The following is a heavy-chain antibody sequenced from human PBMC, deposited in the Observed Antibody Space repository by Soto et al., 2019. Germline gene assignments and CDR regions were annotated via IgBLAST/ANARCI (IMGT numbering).Heavy chain of an antibody. V-gene: IGHV4-34*01. CDR2: INHNGST. CDR1: GCSFSGVL. D-gene: IGHD6-19*01. J-gene: IGHJ4*02. Sequence: QVQLQQWGAGLLKPSETLSLTGAFYGCSFSGVLWTRLRQPPGKGLEWIGVINHNGSTNYNPSLKSLVSISVDTSENQFALRLTSVTAAATAVYYCVRGQWLPRGEYGGQGTLVTVAS. CDR3: VRGQWLPRGEY.